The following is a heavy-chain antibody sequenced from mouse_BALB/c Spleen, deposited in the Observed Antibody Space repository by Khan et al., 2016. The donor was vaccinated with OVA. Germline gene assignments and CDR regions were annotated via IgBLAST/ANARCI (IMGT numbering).Heavy chain of an antibody. V-gene: IGHV5-9-3*01. D-gene: IGHD1-1*01. CDR2: ISSGGNYT. Sequence: EVELVESGGGLVKPGGSLQLSCAASGFTFSSYAMSWVHQTPEKRLEWVATISSGGNYTYYPDSVKGRFTISRDNAKNTLYLQMSSLRSEDTAMYYCASTPGYYGSNYFDYWGQGTTLTASS. J-gene: IGHJ2*01. CDR3: ASTPGYYGSNYFDY. CDR1: GFTFSSYA.